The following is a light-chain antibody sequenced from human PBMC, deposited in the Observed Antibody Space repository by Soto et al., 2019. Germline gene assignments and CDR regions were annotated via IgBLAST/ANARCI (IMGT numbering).Light chain of an antibody. Sequence: EIVMTQYPATLSVSPGERATLSCRAGQGVTTNFAWYHQKSGQSPRLLIYDVSIRATGVPARFSGTGSETDFTLTISVLQSEDSAVYFCQHYKNWPFSFGHVTRLAIK. CDR1: QGVTTN. J-gene: IGKJ5*01. CDR2: DVS. CDR3: QHYKNWPFS. V-gene: IGKV3D-15*03.